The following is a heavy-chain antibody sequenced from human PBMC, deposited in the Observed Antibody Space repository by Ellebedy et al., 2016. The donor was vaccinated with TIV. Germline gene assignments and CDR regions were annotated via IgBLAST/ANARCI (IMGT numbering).Heavy chain of an antibody. CDR2: INQDGSER. V-gene: IGHV3-7*01. CDR1: GFSFSSYW. J-gene: IGHJ3*02. D-gene: IGHD3-16*01. Sequence: GESLKISCAASGFSFSSYWMSWVRQAPGKGLEWVANINQDGSERYYVDSVKGRFTISRDNAKRTLDLQMNSLRAEDTAIYYCATDGSYGDYLSPTHAFEIWGQGTLVTVSP. CDR3: ATDGSYGDYLSPTHAFEI.